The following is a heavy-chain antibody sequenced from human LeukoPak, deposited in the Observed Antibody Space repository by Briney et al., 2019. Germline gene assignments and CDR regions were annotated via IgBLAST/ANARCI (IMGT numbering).Heavy chain of an antibody. D-gene: IGHD4-11*01. CDR1: GGSISSNNW. CDR3: ARGYSNYVHWYFDL. J-gene: IGHJ2*01. Sequence: SETLSLTCAVSGGSISSNNWWSWVRQPPGKGLEWIGEIYHSGSTNYNPSLKSRVTISVDKSKNQFSLNLSSVTAADTAVYYCARGYSNYVHWYFDLWGRGALVTVSS. V-gene: IGHV4-4*02. CDR2: IYHSGST.